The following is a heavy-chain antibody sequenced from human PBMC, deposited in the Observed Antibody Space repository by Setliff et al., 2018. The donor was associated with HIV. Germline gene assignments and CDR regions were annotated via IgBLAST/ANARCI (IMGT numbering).Heavy chain of an antibody. Sequence: ASVKVSCKASGYTLTSYGISWVRQAPGQGLEWMGWISAYNGNTNYAQKLQGRVTMTTDTSTSTAYMELRSLRSDDTAVYYCARDRSSWGADAFDIWGQGTMVTVSS. CDR3: ARDRSSWGADAFDI. CDR2: ISAYNGNT. V-gene: IGHV1-18*01. CDR1: GYTLTSYG. D-gene: IGHD6-13*01. J-gene: IGHJ3*02.